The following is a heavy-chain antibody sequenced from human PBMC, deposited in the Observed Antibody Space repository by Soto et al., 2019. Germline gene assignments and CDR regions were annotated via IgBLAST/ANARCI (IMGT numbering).Heavy chain of an antibody. Sequence: SVKVSCKASGGTFSSYAISWVRQAPGQGLEWMGGIIPIFGTANYAQKFQGRVTITADESTSTAYMELSSLRSEDTAVYYCARVTIFGVVPLNFFGFRPATYYYYGMYVWG. V-gene: IGHV1-69*13. CDR2: IIPIFGTA. J-gene: IGHJ6*02. D-gene: IGHD3-3*01. CDR1: GGTFSSYA. CDR3: ARVTIFGVVPLNFFGFRPATYYYYGMYV.